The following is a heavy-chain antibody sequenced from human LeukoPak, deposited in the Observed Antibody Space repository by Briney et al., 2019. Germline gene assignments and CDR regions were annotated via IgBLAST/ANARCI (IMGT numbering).Heavy chain of an antibody. D-gene: IGHD6-19*01. CDR3: ARVRSSGWYGAYYFDY. J-gene: IGHJ4*02. CDR1: GFTFSSYG. V-gene: IGHV3-30*03. Sequence: GRSLRLSCAASGFTFSSYGMHWVRQAPGKGLEWVAVISYDGSNKYYADSVKGRFTISRDNSKNTLYLQMNSLRAEDTAVYYCARVRSSGWYGAYYFDYWGQGTLVTVSS. CDR2: ISYDGSNK.